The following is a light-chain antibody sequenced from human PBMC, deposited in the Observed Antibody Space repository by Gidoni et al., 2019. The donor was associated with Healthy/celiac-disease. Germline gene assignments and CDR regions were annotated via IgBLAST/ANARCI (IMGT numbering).Light chain of an antibody. CDR1: SGSVSTSYY. V-gene: IGLV8-61*01. CDR2: STN. CDR3: LLYMCSGIRA. J-gene: IGLJ2*01. Sequence: QTVVTQEPSFSVSPGGTVTLTCGLSSGSVSTSYYPSWYQQTPGQAPRTLIYSTNTRSSGVPDRFSGSILGNKAALTITGAQADDESDYYCLLYMCSGIRAFGGGTKLTVL.